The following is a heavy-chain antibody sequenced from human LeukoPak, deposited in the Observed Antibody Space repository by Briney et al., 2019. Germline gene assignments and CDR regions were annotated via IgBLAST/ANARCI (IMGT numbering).Heavy chain of an antibody. J-gene: IGHJ4*02. Sequence: GGSLRLSCAASGFTFSNYAMTWVRQAPGKGLAWVSTITGSGAVTYYADSVEGRFTISRDNSKKTLYLHMNSLRAEDTAVYYCAKDGDYYDSSGYEELEDYWGQGTLVTVSS. CDR1: GFTFSNYA. D-gene: IGHD3-22*01. V-gene: IGHV3-23*01. CDR3: AKDGDYYDSSGYEELEDY. CDR2: ITGSGAVT.